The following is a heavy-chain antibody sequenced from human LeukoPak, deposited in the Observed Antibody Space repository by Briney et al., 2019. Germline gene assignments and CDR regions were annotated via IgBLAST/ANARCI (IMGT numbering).Heavy chain of an antibody. D-gene: IGHD6-13*01. CDR3: AKPPLGSSWYVDYFDY. CDR1: GFTFSSYS. J-gene: IGHJ4*02. V-gene: IGHV3-48*01. Sequence: PGGSLRLSCAASGFTFSSYSMNRVRQAPGKGLEWVSYISSSSSTIYYADSVKGRFTISRDNAKNSLYLQMNSLRAEDTAVYYCAKPPLGSSWYVDYFDYWGQGTLVTVSS. CDR2: ISSSSSTI.